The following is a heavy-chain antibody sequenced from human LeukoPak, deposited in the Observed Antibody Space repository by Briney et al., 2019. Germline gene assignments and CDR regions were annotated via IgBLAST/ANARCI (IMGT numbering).Heavy chain of an antibody. J-gene: IGHJ4*02. CDR2: YSDNT. CDR3: ARRAGAYSHPYDY. CDR1: GFTVSSNS. D-gene: IGHD4/OR15-4a*01. V-gene: IGHV3-53*01. Sequence: PGGSLRLSCTVSGFTVSSNSMSWVRQAPGKGLEWVSFYSDNTHYSDSVKGRFTISRDNSKSTLYLQMNSLRAEDTAVYYCARRAGAYSHPYDYWGQGTLVTVSS.